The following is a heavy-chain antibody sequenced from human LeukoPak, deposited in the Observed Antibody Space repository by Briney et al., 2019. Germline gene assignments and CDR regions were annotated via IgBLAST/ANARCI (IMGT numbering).Heavy chain of an antibody. CDR3: ARESIAAAGWFDY. Sequence: ASVKVSCKASGYTFTGYYMHWVRQAPGQGLEWMGRINPNSGGTNYAQKFQGWVTMTRDTSISTAYMELSRLRSDDTAVYYCARESIAAAGWFDYWGQGTLVTVSS. J-gene: IGHJ4*02. CDR2: INPNSGGT. V-gene: IGHV1-2*04. D-gene: IGHD6-13*01. CDR1: GYTFTGYY.